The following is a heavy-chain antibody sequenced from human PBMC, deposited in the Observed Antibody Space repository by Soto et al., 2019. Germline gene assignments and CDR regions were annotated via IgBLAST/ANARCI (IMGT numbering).Heavy chain of an antibody. J-gene: IGHJ4*02. CDR1: GYTLNTDY. Sequence: ASVTGACKPSGYTLNTDYLHWVRQAPGQGLEWMGIIHPSGGGSTYAQKFLGRVTMTRDTSTSTVFMELSSLRSADTAVYYCARGGHIAVVTASFDYWGQGTLVTVSS. CDR2: IHPSGGGS. D-gene: IGHD2-21*02. CDR3: ARGGHIAVVTASFDY. V-gene: IGHV1-46*02.